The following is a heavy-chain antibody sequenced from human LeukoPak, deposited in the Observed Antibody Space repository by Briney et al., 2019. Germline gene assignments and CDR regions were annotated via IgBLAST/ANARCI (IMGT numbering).Heavy chain of an antibody. D-gene: IGHD3-9*01. V-gene: IGHV1-8*01. J-gene: IGHJ6*03. Sequence: ASVKVSCKASGYTFTSYDINWVRQATGQGLDWMGWMNPNSGNTGYAQRFQGRVTMTRNTSISTAYMELSSLRSEDTAVYYCARAIGWLRYFDWLTYYYYYYMDVWGKGTTVTISS. CDR1: GYTFTSYD. CDR3: ARAIGWLRYFDWLTYYYYYYMDV. CDR2: MNPNSGNT.